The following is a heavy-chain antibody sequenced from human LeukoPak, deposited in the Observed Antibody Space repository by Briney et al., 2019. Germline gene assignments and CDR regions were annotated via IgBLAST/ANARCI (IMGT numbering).Heavy chain of an antibody. D-gene: IGHD6-19*01. J-gene: IGHJ4*02. CDR2: IYHSGST. V-gene: IGHV4-4*02. CDR1: GVSISSSNW. Sequence: SGTLSLTCAVSGVSISSSNWWSWVRQPPGKGLEWIGEIYHSGSTNYNPSLKSRVTISVDKSKNQFSLKLSSVTASDTAVYYCARGYSSGWRKIYYFDYWGQGTLVTVSS. CDR3: ARGYSSGWRKIYYFDY.